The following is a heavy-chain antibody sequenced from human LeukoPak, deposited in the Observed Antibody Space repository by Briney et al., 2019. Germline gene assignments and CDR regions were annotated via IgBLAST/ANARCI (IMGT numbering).Heavy chain of an antibody. D-gene: IGHD3-3*01. J-gene: IGHJ4*02. V-gene: IGHV3-74*01. CDR3: ASKGNYDFWSGSES. CDR2: INSDGSST. Sequence: PGGSLRLSCAASGFTFSSYWMHWVRQAPGEGLVWVSRINSDGSSTSYADSVKGRFTISRDNAKNTLYLQMNSLRAEDTAVYYCASKGNYDFWSGSESWGQGTLVTVSS. CDR1: GFTFSSYW.